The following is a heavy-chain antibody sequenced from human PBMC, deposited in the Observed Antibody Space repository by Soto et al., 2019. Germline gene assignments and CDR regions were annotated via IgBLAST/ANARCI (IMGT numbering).Heavy chain of an antibody. CDR2: IYTSGIT. D-gene: IGHD3-22*01. J-gene: IGHJ4*02. CDR1: GGSISSYS. CDR3: GRDPVNYYYSSGCLIPLFGY. V-gene: IGHV4-4*07. Sequence: PSETLSLTCTVSGGSISSYSGGWVRQPAGQGLEWIGRIYTSGITNYNRSLKSRVTMSVDTSKNQFSLKLSPVTAADTAVYYSGRDPVNYYYSSGCLIPLFGYRGQGTLGAASS.